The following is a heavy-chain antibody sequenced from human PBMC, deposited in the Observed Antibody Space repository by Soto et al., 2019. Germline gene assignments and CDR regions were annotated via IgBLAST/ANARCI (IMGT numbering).Heavy chain of an antibody. D-gene: IGHD6-13*01. CDR3: ARAHGSSWYNWFDP. V-gene: IGHV1-69*13. Sequence: SVKVSCKASGGTFSSYGISWVRHAPGRGLEWMGGIIPLFGTTNYAQKFRGRVTVTADESTSTAYMELRGLRFEDTAVYYCARAHGSSWYNWFDPWGQGTLVTVSS. CDR1: GGTFSSYG. J-gene: IGHJ5*02. CDR2: IIPLFGTT.